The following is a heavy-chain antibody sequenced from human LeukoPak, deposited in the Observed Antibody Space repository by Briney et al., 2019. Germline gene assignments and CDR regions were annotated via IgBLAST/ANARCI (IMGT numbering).Heavy chain of an antibody. CDR2: INPSSGGT. CDR3: ARDRQVGGDDAFDI. D-gene: IGHD7-27*01. CDR1: GYTFTGYY. Sequence: ASVKVSCKASGYTFTGYYMHWVRQAPGQGLEWMGRINPSSGGTNYAQKFQGRVTMTRDTSISTAYMELSRLRSDDTAVYYCARDRQVGGDDAFDIWGQGTMVTVSS. J-gene: IGHJ3*02. V-gene: IGHV1-2*06.